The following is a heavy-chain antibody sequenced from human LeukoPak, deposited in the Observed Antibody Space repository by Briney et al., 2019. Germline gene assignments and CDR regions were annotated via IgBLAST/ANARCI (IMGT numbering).Heavy chain of an antibody. CDR3: ARHRPISIVTATGDSFDI. CDR2: IYYSGST. Sequence: PSETLSLTCTVSGGSISPYYWSWIRQPPGQGLEWIGYIYYSGSTNYNPSLKSRVTISVDTSKNQFSLKLSSVTAADTAVYYCARHRPISIVTATGDSFDIWGQETMVTVSS. CDR1: GGSISPYY. J-gene: IGHJ3*02. D-gene: IGHD1-26*01. V-gene: IGHV4-59*08.